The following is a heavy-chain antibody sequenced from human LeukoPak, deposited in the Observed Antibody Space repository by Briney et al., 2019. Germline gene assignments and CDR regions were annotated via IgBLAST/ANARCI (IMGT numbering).Heavy chain of an antibody. J-gene: IGHJ3*02. D-gene: IGHD3-22*01. Sequence: SETLSLTCTVSGGSISSSSYYWGWIRQPPGKGLEWIGSIHHSGSTYYNPSLKSRVTIFVDTSKNQFSLKLSSVTAADTAVYYCARHAYYYDSSGYLWLAAFDIWGRGTMVTVSS. CDR1: GGSISSSSYY. CDR2: IHHSGST. CDR3: ARHAYYYDSSGYLWLAAFDI. V-gene: IGHV4-39*01.